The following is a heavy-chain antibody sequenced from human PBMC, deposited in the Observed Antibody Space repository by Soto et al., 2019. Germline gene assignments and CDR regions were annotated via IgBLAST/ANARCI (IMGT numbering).Heavy chain of an antibody. J-gene: IGHJ4*02. CDR2: ISGSGGVS. CDR3: AIDPFSGDIVGTTN. V-gene: IGHV3-23*01. Sequence: GGSLRLSCAASGFTFSGSAMHWVRQASGKGLEWVSLISGSGGVSYYTDSVKGRFTISRANSKNTVYLQMNSLKAEDTAVYYCAIDPFSGDIVGTTNWGQGT. D-gene: IGHD1-26*01. CDR1: GFTFSGSA.